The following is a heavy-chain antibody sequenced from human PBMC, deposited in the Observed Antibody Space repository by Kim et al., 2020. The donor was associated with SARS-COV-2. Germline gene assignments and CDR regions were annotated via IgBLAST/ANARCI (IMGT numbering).Heavy chain of an antibody. J-gene: IGHJ4*02. D-gene: IGHD6-19*01. CDR1: GASISSSSYY. CDR3: ARQWTQWNPPDY. V-gene: IGHV4-39*01. CDR2: IYYSGTT. Sequence: SETLSLTCTVSGASISSSSYYWGWLRQPPGKGLDWIGTIYYSGTTYYNPSLKSRVTIFVDTSKNQFSLKLSSVTAADTAVYYCARQWTQWNPPDYWGQGTLVTVSS.